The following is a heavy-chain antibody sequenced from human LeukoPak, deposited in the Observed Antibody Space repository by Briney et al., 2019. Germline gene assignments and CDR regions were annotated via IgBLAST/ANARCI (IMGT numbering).Heavy chain of an antibody. J-gene: IGHJ3*02. Sequence: GSLRLSCAASGFTFSSYAMHWVRQAPGKGLEWVAVISYDGSNKYYADSVKGRLTISRDNSKNTLYLQMNSLRAEDTAVYYCARVGRQLWFGDAFDIWGQGTMVAVSS. CDR3: ARVGRQLWFGDAFDI. D-gene: IGHD5-18*01. V-gene: IGHV3-30-3*01. CDR1: GFTFSSYA. CDR2: ISYDGSNK.